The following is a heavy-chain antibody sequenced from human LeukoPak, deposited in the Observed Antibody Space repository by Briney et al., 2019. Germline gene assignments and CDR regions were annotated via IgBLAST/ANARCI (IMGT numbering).Heavy chain of an antibody. J-gene: IGHJ4*02. CDR1: GFTFSSFT. CDR3: ARARAGYCSGAICYLYFFDY. D-gene: IGHD2-15*01. V-gene: IGHV3-23*01. Sequence: PGGSLRLSCAGSGFTFSSFTMNWVRQAPGKGLEWVSAISGSGGGTYYADSVKGRFTISRDNSKNTLYLKMNSLGAEDTALYYCARARAGYCSGAICYLYFFDYWGQGTLVTVSS. CDR2: ISGSGGGT.